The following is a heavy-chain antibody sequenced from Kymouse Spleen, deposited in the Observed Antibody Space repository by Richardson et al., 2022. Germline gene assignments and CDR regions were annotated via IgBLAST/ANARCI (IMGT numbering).Heavy chain of an antibody. D-gene: IGHD1-7*01. J-gene: IGHJ6*02. Sequence: QVQLQQWGAGLLKPSETLSLTCAVYGGSFSGYYWSWIRQPPGKGLEWIGEINHSGSTNYNPSLKSRVTISVDTSKNQFSLKLSSVTAADTAVYYCARTNWNYGDYYYYGMDVWGQGTTVTVSS. CDR1: GGSFSGYY. CDR3: ARTNWNYGDYYYYGMDV. CDR2: INHSGST. V-gene: IGHV4-34*01.